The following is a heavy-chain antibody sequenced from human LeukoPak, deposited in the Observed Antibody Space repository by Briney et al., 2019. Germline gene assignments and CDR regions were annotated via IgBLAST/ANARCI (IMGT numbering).Heavy chain of an antibody. Sequence: PSETLSLTCTVSGGSISSYYWSWIRQPAGKGLEWIGRIYTSGSTNYNPSLKSRVTISVDTSKNQFSLKLSSVTAADTAVYYCARGGHSSSWYGGDDAFDIWGQGTMVTVSS. CDR2: IYTSGST. J-gene: IGHJ3*02. CDR1: GGSISSYY. D-gene: IGHD6-13*01. CDR3: ARGGHSSSWYGGDDAFDI. V-gene: IGHV4-4*07.